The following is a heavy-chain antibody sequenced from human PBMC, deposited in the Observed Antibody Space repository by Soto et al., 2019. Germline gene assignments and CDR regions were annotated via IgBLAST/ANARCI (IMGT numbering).Heavy chain of an antibody. CDR2: ISGSGTS. CDR1: GFTFSSYP. V-gene: IGHV3-23*01. CDR3: AKVITTDISYWYGMDV. Sequence: PGGSLRLSCAASGFTFSSYPLVWVRQAPGKGLESISSISGSGTSYYADSVKSRFTISRDNSENTLYLQMTSLRAEDTAVYYCAKVITTDISYWYGMDVWGQGTTVTVSS. D-gene: IGHD1-26*01. J-gene: IGHJ6*02.